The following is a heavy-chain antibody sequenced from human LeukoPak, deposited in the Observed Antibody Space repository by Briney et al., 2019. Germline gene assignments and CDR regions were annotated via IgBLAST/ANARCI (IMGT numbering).Heavy chain of an antibody. CDR2: ISSSGSTI. Sequence: KPGGSLRLSCAASGFTFSSYEMNWVRQAPGKGLEWVSYISSSGSTIYYADSVKGRFTISRDNAKNSLYLQMNSLRAEDTAVYYCARGCGDYDSSGYYTPSDYWGQGTLVTVSS. CDR3: ARGCGDYDSSGYYTPSDY. J-gene: IGHJ4*02. CDR1: GFTFSSYE. V-gene: IGHV3-48*03. D-gene: IGHD3-22*01.